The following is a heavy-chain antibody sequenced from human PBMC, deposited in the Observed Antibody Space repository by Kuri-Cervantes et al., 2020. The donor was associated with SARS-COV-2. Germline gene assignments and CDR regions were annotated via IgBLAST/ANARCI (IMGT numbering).Heavy chain of an antibody. Sequence: GGSLRLSCAASGFTFSGSAMHWVRQASGKGLEWVGRIRSKANSYATAYAASVKGRFTISRDDSKNTAYLQMNSLKTEDTAVYYCTARPAMREYYYYYYGMDVWGQGTTVTVYS. CDR2: IRSKANSYAT. D-gene: IGHD5-18*01. V-gene: IGHV3-73*01. CDR1: GFTFSGSA. CDR3: TARPAMREYYYYYYGMDV. J-gene: IGHJ6*02.